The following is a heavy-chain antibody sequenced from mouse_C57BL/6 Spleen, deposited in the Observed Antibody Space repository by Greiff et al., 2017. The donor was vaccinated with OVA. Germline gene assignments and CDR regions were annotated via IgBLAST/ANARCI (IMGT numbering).Heavy chain of an antibody. V-gene: IGHV14-2*01. J-gene: IGHJ2*01. Sequence: EVQLQQSGAELVKPGASVKLSCTASGFNIKDYYMHWVKQRTEQGLEWIGRIDPEDGETKYAPTFQGKATITADTPSNTAYLQLSSLTSEDTDVYYCARGGFEYWGQGTTLTVSS. CDR3: ARGGFEY. CDR2: IDPEDGET. CDR1: GFNIKDYY.